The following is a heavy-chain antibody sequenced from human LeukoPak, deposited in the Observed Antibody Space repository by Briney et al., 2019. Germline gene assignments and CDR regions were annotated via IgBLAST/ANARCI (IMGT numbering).Heavy chain of an antibody. CDR3: ARVSGYGDIVVVVAATPEYYFDY. Sequence: GGSLRLSCAASGFTFSSYSMNWVRQVPGKGLEWVSSISGSSSYIYYADSVKGRFTISRDNAKNSLYLQMNSLRAEDTAVYYCARVSGYGDIVVVVAATPEYYFDYWGQGTLVTVSS. CDR1: GFTFSSYS. J-gene: IGHJ4*02. D-gene: IGHD2-15*01. CDR2: ISGSSSYI. V-gene: IGHV3-21*01.